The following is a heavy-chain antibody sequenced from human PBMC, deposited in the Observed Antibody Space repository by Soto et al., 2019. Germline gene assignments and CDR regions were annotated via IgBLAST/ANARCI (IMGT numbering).Heavy chain of an antibody. CDR2: IESDGSST. CDR3: ASPTPAGY. CDR1: GFTFSNYW. D-gene: IGHD2-15*01. J-gene: IGHJ4*02. Sequence: EVQLVESGGGLVQPGGSLRLTCAASGFTFSNYWMHWVRQAPGKGLVWVSRIESDGSSTDYADSVKGRFTISRDNAKNTLYLQMNSLRAEDTAVYYCASPTPAGYWGQGTLVTVSS. V-gene: IGHV3-74*01.